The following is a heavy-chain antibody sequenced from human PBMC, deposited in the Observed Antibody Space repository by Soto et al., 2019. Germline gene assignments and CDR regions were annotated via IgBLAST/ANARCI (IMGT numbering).Heavy chain of an antibody. CDR3: ASGSRRDF. V-gene: IGHV1-3*01. Sequence: QVQLVQSGAEVKKPGASVKISCKASGYTFTSYAVHWVRQAPGQGLEWMGWISGGSGSTKYSQKFQDRVTINRDTSASTAYMELSSLRSEDTAVYYCASGSRRDFWVQGTLVTVSS. D-gene: IGHD3-10*01. CDR1: GYTFTSYA. CDR2: ISGGSGST. J-gene: IGHJ4*02.